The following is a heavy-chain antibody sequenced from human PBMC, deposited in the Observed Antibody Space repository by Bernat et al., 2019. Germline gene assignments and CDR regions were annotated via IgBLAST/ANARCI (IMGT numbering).Heavy chain of an antibody. D-gene: IGHD1-26*01. CDR1: GFTFSNYE. CDR2: ISISGSTV. V-gene: IGHV3-48*03. Sequence: EVQLVESGGGLVQPGGSLRLSCAASGFTFSNYEINWVRQTPGEGLEWVSSISISGSTVYYADSVKGGFTISRDNAKNSLYLQMNRLRAEDTAVYYCARDWFSGHATGDYWGQGTLVTVSS. J-gene: IGHJ4*02. CDR3: ARDWFSGHATGDY.